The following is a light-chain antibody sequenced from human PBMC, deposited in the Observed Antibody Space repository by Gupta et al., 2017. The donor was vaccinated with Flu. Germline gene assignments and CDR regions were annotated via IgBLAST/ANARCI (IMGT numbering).Light chain of an antibody. CDR2: SNN. CDR3: AAWDDSLNGRV. V-gene: IGLV1-44*01. J-gene: IGLJ3*02. Sequence: QSVLTQPLSASATPGQRVTISCSGSSSNIGSNTVNWYQQLPGTAPKLLIYSNNQRPSGVPDRFSGSKSGTSASLAISGLQSEDEADYYCAAWDDSLNGRVFGGGTKLTVL. CDR1: SSNIGSNT.